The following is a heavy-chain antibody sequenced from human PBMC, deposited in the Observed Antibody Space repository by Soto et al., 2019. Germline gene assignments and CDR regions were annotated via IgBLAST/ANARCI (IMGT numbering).Heavy chain of an antibody. V-gene: IGHV4-59*08. CDR2: IYYSGST. D-gene: IGHD4-17*01. Sequence: TSETLSLTCTVSGGSISSYGWSWIRQPPGKGLEWIGYIYYSGSTNYNPSLKSRVTISVDTSKNQFSLKLSSVTAADTAVYYCARRQGDYGDYEDSGFDYWGQGTLLTVSS. J-gene: IGHJ4*02. CDR3: ARRQGDYGDYEDSGFDY. CDR1: GGSISSYG.